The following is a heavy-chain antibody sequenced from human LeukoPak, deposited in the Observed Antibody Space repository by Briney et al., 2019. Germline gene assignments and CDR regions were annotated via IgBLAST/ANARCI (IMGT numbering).Heavy chain of an antibody. D-gene: IGHD6-19*01. CDR2: ISSSGGTT. CDR1: GLTFSSYA. V-gene: IGHV3-23*01. CDR3: AKAGIAVPATPEY. J-gene: IGHJ4*02. Sequence: PGGSLRLSCAASGLTFSSYAMNWVRQAPGKGLEWVSVISSSGGTTYYSDSVKGRFIISRDNSKNTLYLQMNSLRAEDTAVYYCAKAGIAVPATPEYCGQGTQVTVSS.